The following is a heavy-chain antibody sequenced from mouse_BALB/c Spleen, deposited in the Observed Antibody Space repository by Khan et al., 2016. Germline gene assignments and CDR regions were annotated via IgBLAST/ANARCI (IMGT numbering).Heavy chain of an antibody. CDR1: GYTFTRFW. V-gene: IGHV1-7*01. D-gene: IGHD2-10*02. Sequence: QVQLQQSGAELAKPGASVKMSCKASGYTFTRFWMHWVKQRPGQGLEWIGYINPGSNYTDYNQNFKDKATLTADKSSSTAYMLLSSLTSEDSTVYFCARWGYGNYLYHAVDYGGQGISVTVSS. J-gene: IGHJ4*01. CDR2: INPGSNYT. CDR3: ARWGYGNYLYHAVDY.